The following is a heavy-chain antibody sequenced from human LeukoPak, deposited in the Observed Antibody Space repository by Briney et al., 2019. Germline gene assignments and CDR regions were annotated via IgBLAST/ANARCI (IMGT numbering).Heavy chain of an antibody. Sequence: SETLSLTCTVSGDSFGTSQWSWLRQPAGKGLEWIGRIYTSGGTNYNPSLKSRVTMSVDTSKNQFSLKLSSVTAADTAVYYCRGSYGSGRKRFDYWGQGTLVTVSS. V-gene: IGHV4-4*07. CDR3: RGSYGSGRKRFDY. D-gene: IGHD3-10*01. J-gene: IGHJ4*02. CDR1: GDSFGTSQ. CDR2: IYTSGGT.